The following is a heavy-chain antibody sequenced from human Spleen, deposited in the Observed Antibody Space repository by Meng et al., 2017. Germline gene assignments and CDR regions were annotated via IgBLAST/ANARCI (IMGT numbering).Heavy chain of an antibody. D-gene: IGHD3-10*01. V-gene: IGHV3-30*04. CDR2: ISYDGSNK. CDR3: ASIVRGDFDI. Sequence: GESLKISCAASGFTFSSYAMHWVRQAPGKGLEWVAVISYDGSNKYYADSVKGRFTISRDNSKNTLYLQMSSLRSEDTAVYYCASIVRGDFDIWGQGTMVTVSS. CDR1: GFTFSSYA. J-gene: IGHJ3*02.